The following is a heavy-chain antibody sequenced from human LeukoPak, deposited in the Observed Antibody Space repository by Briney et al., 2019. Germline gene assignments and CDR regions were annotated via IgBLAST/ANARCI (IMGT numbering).Heavy chain of an antibody. J-gene: IGHJ4*02. CDR2: FTGSGDTT. Sequence: GGSLRLSCAASGFTFSSYAMSWVRQAPGKGLEWVSTFTGSGDTTYYADSVKGRFTISRDNAKNTLYLQMNSLRAEDTAVYYCARDYSLWWLTDWGQGTLVTVSS. CDR3: ARDYSLWWLTD. V-gene: IGHV3-23*01. D-gene: IGHD2-21*01. CDR1: GFTFSSYA.